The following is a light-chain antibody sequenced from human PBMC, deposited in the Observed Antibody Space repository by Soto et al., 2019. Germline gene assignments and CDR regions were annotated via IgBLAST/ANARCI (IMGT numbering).Light chain of an antibody. CDR1: STDVGPYNR. Sequence: QSALTQPPSVSGSPGQSVTISCTGNSTDVGPYNRVSWYQQPPGTAPKLIIYEVNNRPSGVPDRFSGSKSGNTASLTISGLQAEDEADYYCSSYTITSTVVFGGGTKLTVL. CDR2: EVN. V-gene: IGLV2-18*02. CDR3: SSYTITSTVV. J-gene: IGLJ2*01.